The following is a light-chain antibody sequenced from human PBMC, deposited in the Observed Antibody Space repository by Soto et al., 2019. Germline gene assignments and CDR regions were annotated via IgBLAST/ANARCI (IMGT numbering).Light chain of an antibody. CDR2: GDI. V-gene: IGLV1-40*01. J-gene: IGLJ1*01. Sequence: QSVLTQPPSVSGAPGQRATISCTGSSSNIGAGYDVHWYQHLPGTAPKLLIYGDINRPSGVPDRFSGSKSGTSASLAITGLQADDEADYYCQSYDSSLSGFYVFGTGTKLTVL. CDR3: QSYDSSLSGFYV. CDR1: SSNIGAGYD.